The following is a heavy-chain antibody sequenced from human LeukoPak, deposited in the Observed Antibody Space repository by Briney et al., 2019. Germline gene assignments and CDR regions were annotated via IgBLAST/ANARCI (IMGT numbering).Heavy chain of an antibody. CDR3: SKQQTAYDILTGYPSDAFDI. V-gene: IGHV3-21*01. D-gene: IGHD3-9*01. CDR2: ISSSSSYI. J-gene: IGHJ3*02. Sequence: GGSLRLSCAASGFTFSSYSMNWVRQAPGKGLEWVSSISSSSSYIYYADSVKGRFTISRDNAKNSLYLQMNSLRAEDTAVYYFSKQQTAYDILTGYPSDAFDIWGQGTMVTVSS. CDR1: GFTFSSYS.